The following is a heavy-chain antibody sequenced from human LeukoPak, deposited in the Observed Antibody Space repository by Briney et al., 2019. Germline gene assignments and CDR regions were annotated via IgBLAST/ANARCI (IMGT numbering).Heavy chain of an antibody. CDR1: GYSFTSYW. CDR2: IDPSDSYT. V-gene: IGHV5-10-1*01. Sequence: GESLKISCKGSGYSFTSYWISWVRQMPGKGLEWMGRIDPSDSYTNYSPSFQGHVTISADKSISTAYLQWSSLKAPDTAMYYCARLASTGLNEQQLVSDYWGQGTLVTVSS. CDR3: ARLASTGLNEQQLVSDY. D-gene: IGHD6-13*01. J-gene: IGHJ4*02.